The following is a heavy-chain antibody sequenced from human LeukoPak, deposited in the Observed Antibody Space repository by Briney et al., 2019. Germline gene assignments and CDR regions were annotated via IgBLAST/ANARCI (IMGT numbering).Heavy chain of an antibody. CDR3: ARSIAAAGSDFDY. CDR2: IYYSGST. Sequence: SQTLSLTCIVSGGSISSGGYYWSWIRQHPGKGLEWIGYIYYSGSTYYNPSLKSRVTISVDTSKNQFSLKLSSVTAADTAVYYCARSIAAAGSDFDYWGQGTLVTVSS. CDR1: GGSISSGGYY. V-gene: IGHV4-31*03. D-gene: IGHD6-13*01. J-gene: IGHJ4*02.